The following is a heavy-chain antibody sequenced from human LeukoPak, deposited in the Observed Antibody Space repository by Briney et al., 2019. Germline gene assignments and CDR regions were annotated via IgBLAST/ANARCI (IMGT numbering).Heavy chain of an antibody. J-gene: IGHJ4*02. Sequence: GESLKISCKGSGYTLATYWIGWVRQMPGKGLEWMGTIYPGDSDTRYSPSFQGQVTISADKSSSSAYLQWSSLKASDTAMYYCVRQEQLSSGSRRVDYWGQGTLVTVAS. D-gene: IGHD3-10*01. CDR3: VRQEQLSSGSRRVDY. CDR1: GYTLATYW. V-gene: IGHV5-51*01. CDR2: IYPGDSDT.